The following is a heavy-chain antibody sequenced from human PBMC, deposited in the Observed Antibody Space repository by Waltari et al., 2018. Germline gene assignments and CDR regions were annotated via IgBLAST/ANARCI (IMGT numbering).Heavy chain of an antibody. CDR1: GGSISSSSYY. CDR3: ARRDDFWSGYPNRLYSFDY. D-gene: IGHD3-3*01. V-gene: IGHV4-39*01. Sequence: QLQLQESGPGLVKPSETLSLTCTVSGGSISSSSYYWGWIRQPPGKGLEWIGSIYYSASTYYNPSLKSRVTISVATSKNQFSLKLRSVTAADTAVYYCARRDDFWSGYPNRLYSFDYWGQGTLVTVSS. CDR2: IYYSAST. J-gene: IGHJ4*02.